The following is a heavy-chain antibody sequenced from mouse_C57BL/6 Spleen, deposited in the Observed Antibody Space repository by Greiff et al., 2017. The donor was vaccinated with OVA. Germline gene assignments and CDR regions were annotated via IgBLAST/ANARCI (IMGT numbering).Heavy chain of an antibody. J-gene: IGHJ3*01. CDR3: ATTGTGWFAY. CDR2: IDPSDSYT. CDR1: GYTFTSYW. V-gene: IGHV1-69*01. Sequence: QVQLQQPGAELVMPGASVKLSCKASGYTFTSYWMHWVKQRPGQGLEWIGEIDPSDSYTNYNQKFKGKSTLTVDKSSSTAYMQLSSLTSEDSAVYYCATTGTGWFAYWGQGTLVTVSA. D-gene: IGHD4-1*02.